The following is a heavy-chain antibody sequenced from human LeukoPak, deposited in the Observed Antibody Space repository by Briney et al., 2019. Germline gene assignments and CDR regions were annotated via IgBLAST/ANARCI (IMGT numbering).Heavy chain of an antibody. CDR2: TRDKANSYTT. V-gene: IGHV3-72*01. J-gene: IGHJ4*02. D-gene: IGHD1-14*01. CDR3: ARGSTGRPSVFDY. Sequence: GGSLTLSCAVSGFTFSDHYMEWVRQAPGKGLEWVARTRDKANSYTTEYAASVKGRFTISRDDSKNSLHLEMNSLRTEDTAVYFCARGSTGRPSVFDYWGQGTLVTV. CDR1: GFTFSDHY.